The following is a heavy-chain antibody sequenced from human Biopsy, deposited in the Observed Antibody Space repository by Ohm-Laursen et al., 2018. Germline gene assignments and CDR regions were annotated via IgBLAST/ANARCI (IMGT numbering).Heavy chain of an antibody. CDR2: ISYSGIT. Sequence: GTLSLTCSVSGGSIISYYWTWIRQPPGKGLEWIGYISYSGITNYNASLKSRLTISIDTSKNQFSLKLTSVTAADTAVYYCARLPHGDYRYNFDYWGQGTLVTVSS. CDR3: ARLPHGDYRYNFDY. D-gene: IGHD4-17*01. CDR1: GGSIISYY. J-gene: IGHJ4*02. V-gene: IGHV4-59*08.